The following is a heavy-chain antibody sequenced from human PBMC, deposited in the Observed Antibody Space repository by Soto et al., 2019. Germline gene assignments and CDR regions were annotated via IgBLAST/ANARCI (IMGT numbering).Heavy chain of an antibody. V-gene: IGHV3-21*06. CDR2: ISRFSDRT. J-gene: IGHJ4*02. CDR3: ARLGDYFGEFDYFDD. Sequence: PXGSLRVTWSASGFNFNSYTMNWVRQAPGKGLEWVSSISRFSDRTYYADSVKGRFAIFRANAENSVYLQVNSLRAEDTAVYYCARLGDYFGEFDYFDDWGQGTPVTVSS. D-gene: IGHD3-10*01. CDR1: GFNFNSYT.